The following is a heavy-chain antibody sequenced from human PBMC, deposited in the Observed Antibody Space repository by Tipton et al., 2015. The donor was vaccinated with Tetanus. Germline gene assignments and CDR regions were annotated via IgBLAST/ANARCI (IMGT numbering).Heavy chain of an antibody. Sequence: GSLRLSCAASGFTFSNYYMSWIRQAPGKGLEWVSVIYSGGTTYYADSVKGRFTLSRDNSENTLYLQMNSLRAEDTAVYYCASTRYYGSGPTTLDYWGQGTLVTVSS. CDR3: ASTRYYGSGPTTLDY. J-gene: IGHJ4*02. D-gene: IGHD3-10*01. CDR2: IYSGGTT. V-gene: IGHV3-66*01. CDR1: GFTFSNYY.